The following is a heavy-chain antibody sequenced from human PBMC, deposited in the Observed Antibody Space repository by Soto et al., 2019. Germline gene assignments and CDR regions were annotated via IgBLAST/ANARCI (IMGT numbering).Heavy chain of an antibody. CDR3: ARVPPGGYSGYDSAFDI. D-gene: IGHD5-12*01. J-gene: IGHJ3*02. CDR2: INWNGGST. CDR1: RFTFDDYG. Sequence: PGGSLRLSCAASRFTFDDYGMSWVRQAPGKGLEWVSGINWNGGSTGYADSVKGRFTISRDNAKNSLYLQMNSLRAEDTALYYCARVPPGGYSGYDSAFDIWGQGTMVTVSS. V-gene: IGHV3-20*04.